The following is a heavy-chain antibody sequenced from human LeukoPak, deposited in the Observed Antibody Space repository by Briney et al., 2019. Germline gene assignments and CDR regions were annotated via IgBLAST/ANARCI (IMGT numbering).Heavy chain of an antibody. CDR1: AGTFNRYA. J-gene: IGHJ3*01. D-gene: IGHD3-10*01. CDR2: ITPLSATP. CDR3: AGDPPGTPVGFDV. Sequence: SVKVSCKASAGTFNRYAISWVRQAPGQGLEWMGRITPLSATPSQSQWIQGRVTLTPDISTNTVYLDLSSLRYEDTALYFCAGDPPGTPVGFDVWGQGTMVTVSS. V-gene: IGHV1-69*06.